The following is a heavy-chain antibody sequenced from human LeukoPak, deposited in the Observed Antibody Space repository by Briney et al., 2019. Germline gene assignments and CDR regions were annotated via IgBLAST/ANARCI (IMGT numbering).Heavy chain of an antibody. V-gene: IGHV3-7*04. CDR3: ARGTPATRTYYFDY. CDR1: GFTFSSYW. CDR2: IKQDGSEK. J-gene: IGHJ4*02. Sequence: GGSLRLSCVASGFTFSSYWMSWVRQAPGKGLEWVANIKQDGSEKYYVDSVKGRFTISRDNAKNSLYLQMNSLRTEDTAVYYCARGTPATRTYYFDYWGQGTLVTVSS. D-gene: IGHD1-1*01.